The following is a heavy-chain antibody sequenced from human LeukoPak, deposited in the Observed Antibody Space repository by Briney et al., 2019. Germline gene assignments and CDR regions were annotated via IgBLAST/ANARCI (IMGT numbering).Heavy chain of an antibody. V-gene: IGHV3-23*01. CDR2: ISGSGGST. D-gene: IGHD3-10*01. CDR3: AKAPTMVRGVIIGNWFDP. J-gene: IGHJ5*02. Sequence: GGSLRLSCAASGFTFSSYALSWVRQASGKGLEWVSAISGSGGSTYYADSVKGRFTISRDNSKNTLYLQMNSLRAEDTAVYYCAKAPTMVRGVIIGNWFDPWGQGTLVTVSS. CDR1: GFTFSSYA.